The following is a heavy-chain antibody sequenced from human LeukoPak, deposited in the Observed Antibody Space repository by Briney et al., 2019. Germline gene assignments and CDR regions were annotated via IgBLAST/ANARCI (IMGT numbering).Heavy chain of an antibody. J-gene: IGHJ4*02. Sequence: GGSLRLSCAASGFTFSSYAMHWVRQAPGKGLEWVAVISYDGSNKYYADSVKGRFTTSRDNSKNTLYLQMNSLRAEDMAVYYCARDMATEYYFDYWGQGTLVTVSS. CDR1: GFTFSSYA. D-gene: IGHD5-24*01. CDR2: ISYDGSNK. V-gene: IGHV3-30*04. CDR3: ARDMATEYYFDY.